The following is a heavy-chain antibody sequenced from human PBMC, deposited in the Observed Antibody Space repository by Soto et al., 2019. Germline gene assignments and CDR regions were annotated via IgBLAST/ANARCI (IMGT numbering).Heavy chain of an antibody. Sequence: PSETLSLTCAVYGGSFSGYYWSWIRQPPGKGLEWIGEINHSGSTNYNPSLKSRVTISVDTSKNQFSLKLSSVTAADTAVYYCARGRLRLHYWGQGTLVTVSS. CDR1: GGSFSGYY. J-gene: IGHJ4*02. CDR2: INHSGST. V-gene: IGHV4-34*01. CDR3: ARGRLRLHY. D-gene: IGHD5-12*01.